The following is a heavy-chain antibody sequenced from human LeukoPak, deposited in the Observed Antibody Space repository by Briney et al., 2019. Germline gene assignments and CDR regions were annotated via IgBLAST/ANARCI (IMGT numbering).Heavy chain of an antibody. CDR2: IYYSGST. D-gene: IGHD6-19*01. J-gene: IGHJ3*02. V-gene: IGHV4-59*11. CDR1: GGSISSHY. CDR3: ARDTVAVYAFDI. Sequence: SETLCLTCTVSGGSISSHYWSWIRQPPGKGLEWIGYIYYSGSTNYNPSLKSRVTISVDTSKNQFSLKLSSVTAADTAVYYCARDTVAVYAFDIWGQGTMVTVSS.